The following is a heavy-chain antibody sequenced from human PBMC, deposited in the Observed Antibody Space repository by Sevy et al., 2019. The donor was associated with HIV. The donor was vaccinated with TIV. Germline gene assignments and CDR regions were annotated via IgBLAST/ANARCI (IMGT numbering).Heavy chain of an antibody. V-gene: IGHV1-18*01. CDR3: ASPGRTSGSYTRYFFDY. CDR1: GYTFNSYG. J-gene: IGHJ4*02. Sequence: ASVKVSCKASGYTFNSYGITWVRQAPGQGLEWMGWISAYNGNTNYAQKLQGRVTMTTDTSTSTAYMELRSLRSDDTAVYYCASPGRTSGSYTRYFFDYWGQGTLVTVSS. D-gene: IGHD6-19*01. CDR2: ISAYNGNT.